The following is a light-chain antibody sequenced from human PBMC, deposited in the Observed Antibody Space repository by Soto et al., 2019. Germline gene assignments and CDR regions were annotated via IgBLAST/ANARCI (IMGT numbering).Light chain of an antibody. CDR2: GAS. CDR1: QSVSSN. CDR3: QQYNNWPPWT. Sequence: EIVMTQSPATLSVSPGESATLSCRASQSVSSNLAWYQQKPGQAPRLLIYGASTRATGIPARFSGSGSGTEFTLTFSSLQSEDFAVYYCQQYNNWPPWTFGQGTKVEIK. J-gene: IGKJ1*01. V-gene: IGKV3-15*01.